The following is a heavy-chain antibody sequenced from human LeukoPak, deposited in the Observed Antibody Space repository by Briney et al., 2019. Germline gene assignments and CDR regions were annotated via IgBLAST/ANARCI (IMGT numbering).Heavy chain of an antibody. CDR3: ARDSRDGYNSGYFDY. Sequence: GGSLRLSCAASGFTFSSYSMTWVRQAPGKGLEWVSSISSSSSYIYYADSVKGRFTISRDNAKNSLYLQMNSLRAEDTAVYYCARDSRDGYNSGYFDYWGQGTLVTVSS. V-gene: IGHV3-21*01. D-gene: IGHD5-24*01. J-gene: IGHJ4*02. CDR2: ISSSSSYI. CDR1: GFTFSSYS.